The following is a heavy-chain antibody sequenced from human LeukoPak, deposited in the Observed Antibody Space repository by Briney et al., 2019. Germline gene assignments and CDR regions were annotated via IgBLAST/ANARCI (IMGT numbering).Heavy chain of an antibody. CDR3: AKESGYSSGWHEY. V-gene: IGHV3-74*01. J-gene: IGHJ4*02. Sequence: GGSLRLSCAASGFTFSSYWMHWVRQAPGKGLVWVSRISGDVTTTTYADSVKGRFTISRDNSKNTLYLQMKTLRAEDTAVYYCAKESGYSSGWHEYWGQGTLVTVSS. CDR1: GFTFSSYW. D-gene: IGHD6-19*01. CDR2: ISGDVTTT.